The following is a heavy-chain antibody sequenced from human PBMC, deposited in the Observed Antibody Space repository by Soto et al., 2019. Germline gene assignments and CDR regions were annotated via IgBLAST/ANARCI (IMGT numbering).Heavy chain of an antibody. CDR3: ARSRGIQLWLRPFDY. Sequence: PSEPMSLTXAVYGGSFSGYYWSWILQTPWKGLEWIGEINHSGSTNYNPSLNSRVTISVDTSKNQFSLKLSSVTAADTAVYYCARSRGIQLWLRPFDYWGQGTLVTVSS. CDR2: INHSGST. CDR1: GGSFSGYY. D-gene: IGHD5-18*01. J-gene: IGHJ4*02. V-gene: IGHV4-34*01.